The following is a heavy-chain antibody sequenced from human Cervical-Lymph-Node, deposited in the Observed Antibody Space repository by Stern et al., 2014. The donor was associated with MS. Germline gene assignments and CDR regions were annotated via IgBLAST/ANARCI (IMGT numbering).Heavy chain of an antibody. D-gene: IGHD5-18*01. CDR1: GFTFSSYA. CDR3: ARDLLRKRIQLWGVGENWFDP. V-gene: IGHV3-30-3*01. Sequence: VQLVESGGGVVQPGRSLRLSCAASGFTFSSYAMHWVRQAPGKGLEWVAVISYDGSNKYYADSVKGRFTISRDNSKNTLYLQMNSLRAEDTAVYYCARDLLRKRIQLWGVGENWFDPWGQGTLVTVSS. J-gene: IGHJ5*02. CDR2: ISYDGSNK.